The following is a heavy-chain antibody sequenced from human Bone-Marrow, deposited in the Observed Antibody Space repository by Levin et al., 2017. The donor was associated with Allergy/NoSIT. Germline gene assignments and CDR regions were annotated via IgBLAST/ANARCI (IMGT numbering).Heavy chain of an antibody. CDR3: ASLEGGTTYYFDY. D-gene: IGHD2/OR15-2a*01. CDR2: ISAGGSTI. V-gene: IGHV3-11*01. J-gene: IGHJ4*02. CDR1: GFTFGDYW. Sequence: PGGSLRLSCAASGFTFGDYWMSWIRQAPGKGLEWVSYISAGGSTIYYADSVKGRFTISRDNSKNSLYLQMNTLRAEDTAVYYCASLEGGTTYYFDYWGQGTLVAVSS.